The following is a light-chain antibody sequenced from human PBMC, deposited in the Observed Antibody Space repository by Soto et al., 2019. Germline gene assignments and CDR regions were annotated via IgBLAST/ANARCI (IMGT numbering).Light chain of an antibody. CDR2: GAS. V-gene: IGKV3-20*01. J-gene: IGKJ1*01. CDR1: QSVSSNY. Sequence: ESVLTQSPGTLSLSPGEGATLSCGSSQSVSSNYLAWDQHKPGQAPRLLIYGASTRATCIPDRFSGSGSGTDFTLTISRLEPADSAVYYCQQYGSSPTWRFGQGTKVDIK. CDR3: QQYGSSPTWR.